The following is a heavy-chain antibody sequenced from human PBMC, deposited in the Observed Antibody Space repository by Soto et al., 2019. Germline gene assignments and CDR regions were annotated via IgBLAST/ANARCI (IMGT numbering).Heavy chain of an antibody. Sequence: EVQLVESGGGLVQPGGSLRLSCTASVFTFSSYWMSWVRQAPGKGLEWVANIKHDGSEKNYVDSVKGRFTISTDNAKNSVFLQMNSLRAEDTAVYYCARQGGRRTYYYYYGMDVWGQGTTVTVSS. CDR3: ARQGGRRTYYYYYGMDV. V-gene: IGHV3-7*01. D-gene: IGHD3-16*01. J-gene: IGHJ6*02. CDR2: IKHDGSEK. CDR1: VFTFSSYW.